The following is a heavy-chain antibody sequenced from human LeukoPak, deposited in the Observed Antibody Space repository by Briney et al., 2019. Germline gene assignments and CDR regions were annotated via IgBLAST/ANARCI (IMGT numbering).Heavy chain of an antibody. J-gene: IGHJ4*02. CDR1: GDSFSSGAYY. CDR3: ARSGPWYFDY. V-gene: IGHV4-31*03. CDR2: IYYSGTT. Sequence: TLSLTCTVSGDSFSSGAYYCSWIRQHPEKGLEWIGNIYYSGTTYYNPSLKSRLSISIDTSKNQLSLKVGSVTAADTAVYYCARSGPWYFDYWGQGTLVTVSS. D-gene: IGHD3-3*01.